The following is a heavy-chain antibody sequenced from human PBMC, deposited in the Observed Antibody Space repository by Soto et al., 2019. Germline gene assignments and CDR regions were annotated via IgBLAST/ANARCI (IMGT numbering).Heavy chain of an antibody. CDR1: GDSVSGNSAA. D-gene: IGHD3-16*01. J-gene: IGHJ4*02. CDR3: ARDFPYYESRDSYFDY. V-gene: IGHV6-1*01. CDR2: TYYRSKWYN. Sequence: SQTLSLTCAISGDSVSGNSAAWNWNRQSPSRGLEWLGRTYYRSKWYNDYAVSVKSRITVTPDTSKNQFSLHLNSVTPEDTAVYYCARDFPYYESRDSYFDYWGQGALVIVSS.